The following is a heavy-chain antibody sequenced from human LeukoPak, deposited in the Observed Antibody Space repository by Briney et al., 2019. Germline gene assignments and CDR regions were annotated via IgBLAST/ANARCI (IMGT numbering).Heavy chain of an antibody. Sequence: GGSLRLSCAASGFTFSNCWMHWVRQAPGKGLVWVSRINRDGSSTDYLDSVKGRFTISRDNARNTLYLQMNSLRAEDTAVYYCARVPYVFDLWGQGTMVTVSS. CDR1: GFTFSNCW. CDR3: ARVPYVFDL. V-gene: IGHV3-74*01. CDR2: INRDGSST. J-gene: IGHJ3*01.